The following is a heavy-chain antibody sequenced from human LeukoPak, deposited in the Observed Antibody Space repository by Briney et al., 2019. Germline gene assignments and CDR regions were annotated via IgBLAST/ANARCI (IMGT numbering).Heavy chain of an antibody. CDR2: IYYSGST. D-gene: IGHD3-9*01. CDR1: NGSVSSTDYY. Sequence: SETLSLICTVSNGSVSSTDYYWGWIRQPPGKRLEWIGNIYYSGSTYYNPSLRSRVTMSVDTSKNQFFLKMSSVTAADTAVYYCARLSKGRYFDYIFDYWGQGTLVTVSS. CDR3: ARLSKGRYFDYIFDY. V-gene: IGHV4-39*01. J-gene: IGHJ4*02.